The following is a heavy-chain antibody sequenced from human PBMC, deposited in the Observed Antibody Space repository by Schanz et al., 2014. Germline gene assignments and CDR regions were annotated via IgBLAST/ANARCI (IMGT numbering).Heavy chain of an antibody. CDR3: ARGTDWNLHY. CDR1: GFTFSDHY. Sequence: EVQLVESGGGLVKPGGSLRLSCAASGFTFSDHYMDWVRQAPGKGLEWVSGISGSGGSTYYADSVKGRFTISRDNSKNTLYLQMNSLRAGDTAVYYCARGTDWNLHYWGQGALVTVSS. D-gene: IGHD1-1*01. V-gene: IGHV3-23*04. J-gene: IGHJ4*02. CDR2: ISGSGGST.